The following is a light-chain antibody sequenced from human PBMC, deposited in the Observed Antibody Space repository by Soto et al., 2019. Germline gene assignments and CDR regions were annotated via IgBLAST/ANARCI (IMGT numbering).Light chain of an antibody. CDR1: QSVGSN. Sequence: EIVLTQSPATLSLSPGERVTLSCRASQSVGSNLAWYQQKPGQAPRLLIYDTSNRATGIPARFSGSGSGTDFTLTISSLEPEDFAVYYCQRGDTFGQGTRLEIK. J-gene: IGKJ5*01. CDR3: QRGDT. V-gene: IGKV3-11*01. CDR2: DTS.